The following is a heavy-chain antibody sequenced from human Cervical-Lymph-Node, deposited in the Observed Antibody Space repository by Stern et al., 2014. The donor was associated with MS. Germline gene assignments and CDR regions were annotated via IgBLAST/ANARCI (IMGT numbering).Heavy chain of an antibody. CDR2: LYWDDDK. J-gene: IGHJ4*02. V-gene: IGHV2-5*02. CDR3: AHLLTYSSSSRFYFDY. Sequence: ESGPTLVKPTQTLTLTCTFSGFSLSTSGVGVGWIRQPPGKALERLALLYWDDDKRYSPSLKSRPTITKDTSKNQVVLTMTNMDPVDTATYYCAHLLTYSSSSRFYFDYWGQGTLVTVSS. D-gene: IGHD6-6*01. CDR1: GFSLSTSGVG.